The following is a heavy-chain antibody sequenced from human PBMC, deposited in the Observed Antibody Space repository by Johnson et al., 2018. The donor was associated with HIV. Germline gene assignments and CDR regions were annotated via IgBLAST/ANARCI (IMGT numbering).Heavy chain of an antibody. D-gene: IGHD6-19*01. CDR1: GFTFSGSA. CDR2: IRSKANSYAP. J-gene: IGHJ3*02. V-gene: IGHV3-73*01. Sequence: VQLVESGGGLVQPGGSLKLSCAASGFTFSGSAMHWVRQASGKGLEWVGRIRSKANSYAPDYAASVKGRSTISRDDSKNTAYLQMNSLKTEDTAVYYCTSGKSWLAVDAFDIWGQGTMVTVSS. CDR3: TSGKSWLAVDAFDI.